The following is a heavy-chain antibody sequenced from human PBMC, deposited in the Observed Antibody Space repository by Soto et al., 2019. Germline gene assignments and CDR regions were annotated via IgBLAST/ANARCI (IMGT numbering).Heavy chain of an antibody. Sequence: ASVKVSCKASGYTFTNYYINWVRQATGQGPEYMGWMNPNNGKIDYAQKFQGRVTMTSNTSTSTAYMELSSLRSEDTAVYYCARVRPNYDYVWGSYRLTIPPPDDYWGQGTLVTVSS. CDR1: GYTFTNYY. V-gene: IGHV1-8*02. D-gene: IGHD3-16*02. CDR3: ARVRPNYDYVWGSYRLTIPPPDDY. CDR2: MNPNNGKI. J-gene: IGHJ4*02.